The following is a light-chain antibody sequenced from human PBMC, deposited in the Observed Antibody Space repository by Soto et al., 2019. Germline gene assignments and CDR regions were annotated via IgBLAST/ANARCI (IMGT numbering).Light chain of an antibody. CDR2: KVS. CDR3: MQGSHWPWT. CDR1: QSPLYSDGNTY. J-gene: IGKJ1*01. Sequence: DVVMTQSPLSLPVTLGQPASISCRSSQSPLYSDGNTYLSWFQQRPGHSPRRLVYKVSDRDSGVPDRFSGSGSGTDFTLKISRVEAEDIGVYYCMQGSHWPWTFGQGTKVDIK. V-gene: IGKV2-30*01.